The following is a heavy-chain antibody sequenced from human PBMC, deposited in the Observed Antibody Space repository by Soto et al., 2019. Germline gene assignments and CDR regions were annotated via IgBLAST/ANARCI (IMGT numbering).Heavy chain of an antibody. CDR2: INPHGGST. J-gene: IGHJ5*02. CDR3: ARSSGGNFGIIIEGTNWFAP. V-gene: IGHV1-46*01. Sequence: VASLKVSCKXPRDTFTSYYINWVRQAPGQGLEWMGVINPHGGSTAYAQKFKGRVTLTRDTSASTVYMEVSSLTSEDTAMYYCARSSGGNFGIIIEGTNWFAPWGQGTLVTVSS. D-gene: IGHD1-26*01. CDR1: RDTFTSYY.